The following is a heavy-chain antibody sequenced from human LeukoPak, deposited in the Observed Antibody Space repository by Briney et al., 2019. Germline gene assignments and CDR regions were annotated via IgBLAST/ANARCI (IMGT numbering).Heavy chain of an antibody. CDR2: MNPNSGNT. CDR1: GYTFTSYD. Sequence: ASVKVSCKASGYTFTSYDINWVRQATGQGLEWMGWMNPNSGNTGYAQKFLGRVTMTRNTSISTAYMELSSLRSEDTAVYYCARGQMAGIAARRDFDYWGQGTLVTVSS. D-gene: IGHD6-6*01. V-gene: IGHV1-8*01. CDR3: ARGQMAGIAARRDFDY. J-gene: IGHJ4*02.